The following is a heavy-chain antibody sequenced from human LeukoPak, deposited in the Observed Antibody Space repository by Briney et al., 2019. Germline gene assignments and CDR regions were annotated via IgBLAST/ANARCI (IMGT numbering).Heavy chain of an antibody. CDR3: AATSHTGYFDY. V-gene: IGHV4-59*01. CDR1: GGSISDYF. Sequence: SETLSLTCTVSGGSISDYFWSWIRQPPGKGLEWIGYVYNSGNTNYNPSLKSRVTISVDTSKNQFSLKLSSVTAADTAVYYCAATSHTGYFDYWGQGTLVTVSS. D-gene: IGHD3-10*01. CDR2: VYNSGNT. J-gene: IGHJ4*02.